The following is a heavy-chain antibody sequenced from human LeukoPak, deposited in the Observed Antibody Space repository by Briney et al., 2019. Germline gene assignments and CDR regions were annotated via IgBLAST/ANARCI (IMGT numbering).Heavy chain of an antibody. CDR2: IYPGDSDT. D-gene: IGHD2-15*01. CDR3: ARSNGYCSDY. CDR1: GYSFPSYW. V-gene: IGHV5-51*01. Sequence: PGESLKISCKGSGYSFPSYWIAWVRQLPGKGLEWMGIIYPGDSDTRYSPSFQGQVTISADKSNTTAYLQWSSLKASDTAIYYCARSNGYCSDYWGQGTLVTVSS. J-gene: IGHJ4*02.